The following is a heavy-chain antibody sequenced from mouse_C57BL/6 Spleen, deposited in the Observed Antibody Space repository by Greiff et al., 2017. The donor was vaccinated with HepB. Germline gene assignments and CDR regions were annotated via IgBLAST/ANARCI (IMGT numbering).Heavy chain of an antibody. J-gene: IGHJ3*01. D-gene: IGHD1-1*01. Sequence: VQLQQSGPGLVQPSQSLSITCTASGFSLTSYGVHWVRQSPGKGLEWLGVIWSGGSTDYNAAFISRMCISKDNSKSQFFFKMNSLQADDTAIYYCARTDRGGYYCSSFAYWGQGTLVTVSA. CDR1: GFSLTSYG. CDR2: IWSGGST. V-gene: IGHV2-2*01. CDR3: ARTDRGGYYCSSFAY.